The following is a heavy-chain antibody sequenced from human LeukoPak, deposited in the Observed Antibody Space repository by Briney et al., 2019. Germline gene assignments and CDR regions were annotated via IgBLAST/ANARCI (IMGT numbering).Heavy chain of an antibody. D-gene: IGHD3-3*01. CDR1: GFTFSSYS. V-gene: IGHV3-21*01. CDR3: ARDRRITIFGVVTTPPHAFDI. Sequence: PGGSLRLSCAASGFTFSSYSMNWVRQAPGKGLEWVSSISSSSSYIYYADSVKGRFTISRDNAKNSLYLQMNSLRAEDTAVYYCARDRRITIFGVVTTPPHAFDIWGQGTMVTVSS. CDR2: ISSSSSYI. J-gene: IGHJ3*02.